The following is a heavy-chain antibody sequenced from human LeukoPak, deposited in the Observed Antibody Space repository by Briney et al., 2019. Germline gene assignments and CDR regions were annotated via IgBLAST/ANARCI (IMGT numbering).Heavy chain of an antibody. D-gene: IGHD3-22*01. CDR1: GFTFSSDG. CDR3: AREGGYYDSSGYYGPDFDY. Sequence: GKSLRLSCAASGFTFSSDGMHWDRQAPGKGLEWVAVIWYDGSNKYYADSVKGRFTISRDNSKNTLYLQMNSLRAEDTAVYYCAREGGYYDSSGYYGPDFDYWGQGTLVTVSS. V-gene: IGHV3-33*01. CDR2: IWYDGSNK. J-gene: IGHJ4*02.